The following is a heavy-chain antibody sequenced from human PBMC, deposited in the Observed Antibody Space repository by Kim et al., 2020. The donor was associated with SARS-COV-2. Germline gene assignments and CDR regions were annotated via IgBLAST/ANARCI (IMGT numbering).Heavy chain of an antibody. V-gene: IGHV3-30*04. CDR2: ISDIGTAI. J-gene: IGHJ1*01. CDR1: GFTFTSHT. D-gene: IGHD3-16*01. Sequence: GGSLRLSCAASGFTFTSHTLHWVRQAPGKGLEWLAVISDIGTAIYYADSVQGRFTISRDNSKNILYLQMTTLRPEDTAVYYCAKGGGGCLSPFWGDWGQG. CDR3: AKGGGGCLSPFWGD.